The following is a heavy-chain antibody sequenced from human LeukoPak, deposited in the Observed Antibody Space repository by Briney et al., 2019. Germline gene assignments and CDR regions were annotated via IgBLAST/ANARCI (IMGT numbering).Heavy chain of an antibody. J-gene: IGHJ6*02. CDR2: FDPEDGET. D-gene: IGHD6-13*01. CDR3: ATSAAAGTSSAVLYGMDV. Sequence: ASVKVSCKVSGHTLTELSMHGLRQAPGKGLEWMGGFDPEDGETIYAQKFQGRVTMTEDTSTDTAYMELSSLRSEDTAVYYCATSAAAGTSSAVLYGMDVWGQGTTVTVSS. CDR1: GHTLTELS. V-gene: IGHV1-24*01.